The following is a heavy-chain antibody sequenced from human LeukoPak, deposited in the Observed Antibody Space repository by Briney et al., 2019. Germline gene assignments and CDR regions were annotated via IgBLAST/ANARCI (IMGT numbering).Heavy chain of an antibody. CDR3: ASTDYYDSSGYYGFDY. V-gene: IGHV4-59*08. CDR1: GGSISSYY. D-gene: IGHD3-22*01. J-gene: IGHJ4*02. CDR2: IYYSGST. Sequence: SETLSLTCTVSGGSISSYYWSWIRQPPGKGLEWIGYIYYSGSTNYNPSLKSRVTISVDTSKNQFSLKLSSVTAADTAVYHCASTDYYDSSGYYGFDYWGQGTLVTVSS.